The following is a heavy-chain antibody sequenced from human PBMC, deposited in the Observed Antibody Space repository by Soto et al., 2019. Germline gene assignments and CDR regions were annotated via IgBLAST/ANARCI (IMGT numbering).Heavy chain of an antibody. CDR1: GVTFSSYA. J-gene: IGHJ4*02. V-gene: IGHV1-69*18. CDR3: AKDGSWDGGGGES. CDR2: IIPVFRTS. Sequence: QVQLVQSGAEVKKPGSSVKVSCSASGVTFSSYAFTWVQQAPGQGLEWMGNIIPVFRTSNYAQRFQGRLTISADESTNTVYMELSSLRSEDTAVYFCAKDGSWDGGGGESWGQGTLVIVSS. D-gene: IGHD3-16*01.